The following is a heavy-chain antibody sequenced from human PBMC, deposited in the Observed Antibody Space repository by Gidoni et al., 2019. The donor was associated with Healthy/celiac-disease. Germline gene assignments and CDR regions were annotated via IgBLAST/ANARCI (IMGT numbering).Heavy chain of an antibody. CDR3: ARDLKIVVVITVYYYGMDV. CDR2: ISDDGRNK. V-gene: IGHV3-30*04. D-gene: IGHD3-22*01. CDR1: GFPFSSYA. Sequence: QVQLVESGGGVVQPGRSLRLSCAASGFPFSSYAMHWVRQAPGKGLEWVAVISDDGRNKYYADSVKGRFTISRDNSKNTLYLQMNSLRAEDTAVYYCARDLKIVVVITVYYYGMDVWGQGTTVTVSS. J-gene: IGHJ6*02.